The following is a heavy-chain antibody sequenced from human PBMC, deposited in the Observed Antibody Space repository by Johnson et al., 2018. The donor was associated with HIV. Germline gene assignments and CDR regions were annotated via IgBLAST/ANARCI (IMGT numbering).Heavy chain of an antibody. CDR2: INQDGSEK. CDR3: ARAGYSYGLGAFDI. V-gene: IGHV3-7*05. CDR1: GFTFSDFF. J-gene: IGHJ3*02. D-gene: IGHD5-18*01. Sequence: VQLVESGGGLVKPGGSLRLSCAASGFTFSDFFMSWVRQSPGKGLEWVANINQDGSEKYSADSVKGRFTISRDNAKNSLYLQMTSLRAEDTAVYYCARAGYSYGLGAFDIWGQGTMVTVSS.